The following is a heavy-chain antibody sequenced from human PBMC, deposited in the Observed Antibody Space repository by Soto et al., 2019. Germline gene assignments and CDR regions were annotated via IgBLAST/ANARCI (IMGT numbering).Heavy chain of an antibody. CDR3: ARAPVGLDTISYFDY. CDR1: GGSITSTIDY. CDR2: IYYDGST. Sequence: KTSETLSLTCSVSGGSITSTIDYWGWIRQSPGKGLEWIGNIYYDGSTFYNPSLKSRVTISVDTSKRQFSLRVSSVTAADTAVYFCARAPVGLDTISYFDYWGQGKRVTVAS. D-gene: IGHD3-3*01. J-gene: IGHJ4*02. V-gene: IGHV4-39*01.